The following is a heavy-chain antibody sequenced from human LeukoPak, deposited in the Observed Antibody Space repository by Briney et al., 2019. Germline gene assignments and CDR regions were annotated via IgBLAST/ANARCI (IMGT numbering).Heavy chain of an antibody. CDR3: ARGPSITIFGVVNGYFDY. CDR2: IYYSGST. J-gene: IGHJ4*02. Sequence: SETLSLTCTVSGGSISSYYWSWIRQPPGKGLEWIGYIYYSGSTNYNPSLKSRVTISVDTSKNQFSLKLSSVTAADTAVYYCARGPSITIFGVVNGYFDYWGQGTLVTVSS. V-gene: IGHV4-59*01. CDR1: GGSISSYY. D-gene: IGHD3-3*01.